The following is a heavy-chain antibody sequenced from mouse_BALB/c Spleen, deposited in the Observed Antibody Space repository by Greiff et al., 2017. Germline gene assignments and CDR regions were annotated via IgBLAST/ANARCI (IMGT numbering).Heavy chain of an antibody. Sequence: EVQVVESGGDLVKPGGSLKLSCAASGFTFSSYGMSWVRQTPDKRLEWVATISSGGSYTYYPDSVKGRFTISRDNAKNTLYLQMSSLKSEDTAMYYCARQAYYGNLYYAMDYWGQGTSVTVSS. J-gene: IGHJ4*01. CDR3: ARQAYYGNLYYAMDY. CDR1: GFTFSSYG. V-gene: IGHV5-6*01. CDR2: ISSGGSYT. D-gene: IGHD2-10*01.